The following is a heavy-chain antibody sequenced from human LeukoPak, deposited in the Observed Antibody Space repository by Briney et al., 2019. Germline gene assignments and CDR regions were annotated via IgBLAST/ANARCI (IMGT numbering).Heavy chain of an antibody. CDR1: GGSFSGYY. Sequence: KTSETLSLTCAVYGGSFSGYYWSWIRQPPGKGLEWIGEINHSGSTNYNPSLKSRVTISVDTSKNQFSLKLSSVTAADTAVYYCARAYYYGSSGYPAYWGQGTLVTVSS. CDR2: INHSGST. D-gene: IGHD3-22*01. V-gene: IGHV4-34*01. CDR3: ARAYYYGSSGYPAY. J-gene: IGHJ4*02.